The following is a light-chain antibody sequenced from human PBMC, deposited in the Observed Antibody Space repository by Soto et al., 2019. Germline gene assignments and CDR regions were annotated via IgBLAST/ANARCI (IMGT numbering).Light chain of an antibody. CDR1: SSDVPGSNS. J-gene: IGLJ2*01. V-gene: IGLV2-14*01. Sequence: QSALTQPASVSASRGQSITISCTGTSSDVPGSNSVSWYQQHPGKAPILIIFDVFKRPSGVSDRFSASKSGNTASRTISGPQAEDEADYYCSSYITSAIVVFGGGTKLTVL. CDR2: DVF. CDR3: SSYITSAIVV.